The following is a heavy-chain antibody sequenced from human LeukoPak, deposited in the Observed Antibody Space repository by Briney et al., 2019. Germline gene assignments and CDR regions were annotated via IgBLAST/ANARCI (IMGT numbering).Heavy chain of an antibody. CDR2: INPNSGGT. Sequence: ASVKVSCKASGYTFTGYYMHWVRQAPGQGLEWMGWINPNSGGTNCAQKFQGRVTMTRDTSISTAYMELSRLRSDDTAVYYCARDMVYGGPPDYSDYWGQGTLVTVSS. J-gene: IGHJ4*02. CDR1: GYTFTGYY. CDR3: ARDMVYGGPPDYSDY. V-gene: IGHV1-2*02. D-gene: IGHD4-23*01.